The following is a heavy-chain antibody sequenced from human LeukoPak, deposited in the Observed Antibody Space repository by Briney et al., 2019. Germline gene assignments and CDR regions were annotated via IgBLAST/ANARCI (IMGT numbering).Heavy chain of an antibody. D-gene: IGHD5-12*01. CDR1: GGSFSGYY. V-gene: IGHV4-34*01. J-gene: IGHJ5*02. CDR2: INHSGST. CDR3: ARAGGYEIEGVWFDP. Sequence: PSETLSLTCAVYGGSFSGYYWSWIRQPPGKGLEWLGEINHSGSTNYNPSLKSRVTMSVDTSKNQFSLKLSSVTAADTAVYYCARAGGYEIEGVWFDPWGQGTLVTVSS.